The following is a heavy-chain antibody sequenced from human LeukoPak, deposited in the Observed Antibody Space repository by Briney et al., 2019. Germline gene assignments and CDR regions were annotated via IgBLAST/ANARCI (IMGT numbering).Heavy chain of an antibody. CDR3: ARAVRHGPGDAFDI. D-gene: IGHD1-14*01. J-gene: IGHJ3*02. Sequence: SQTLSLTCAICGHSVSSNCAAWNWIRQSPSRGLEWPGRTYYRSKWYNDYAVSVKSRITINPDPSKHQFSLQLNSVTPGVTALYCWARAVRHGPGDAFDIWGQGTMVTVSS. V-gene: IGHV6-1*01. CDR1: GHSVSSNCAA. CDR2: TYYRSKWYN.